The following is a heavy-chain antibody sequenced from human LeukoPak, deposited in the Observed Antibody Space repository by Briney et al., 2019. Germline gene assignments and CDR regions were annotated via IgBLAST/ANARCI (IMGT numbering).Heavy chain of an antibody. CDR3: ARDLGVYCSSTSCSPRGGNWFDP. D-gene: IGHD2-2*01. J-gene: IGHJ5*02. Sequence: SVKVSCKASGGTFSSYAISWVRQAPGQGLEWMGGIIPIFGTANYAQKFQGRVTITADESTSTAYMELSSLRSEDTAVYYCARDLGVYCSSTSCSPRGGNWFDPWGQGTLVTVSS. CDR2: IIPIFGTA. V-gene: IGHV1-69*13. CDR1: GGTFSSYA.